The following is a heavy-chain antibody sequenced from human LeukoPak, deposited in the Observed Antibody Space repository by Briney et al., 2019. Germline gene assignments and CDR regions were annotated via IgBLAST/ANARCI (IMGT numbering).Heavy chain of an antibody. D-gene: IGHD3-22*01. CDR2: INPNSGGT. Sequence: EASVKVSCKASGYTFTDYYMHWVRQAPGQGLEWMGWINPNSGGTNYAQKFQGRVTMTRDTSISTAYMALSRLRSDDTAVYYCARASYYYDSSGYPGYYFDYWGRGTLVTVSS. J-gene: IGHJ4*02. V-gene: IGHV1-2*02. CDR1: GYTFTDYY. CDR3: ARASYYYDSSGYPGYYFDY.